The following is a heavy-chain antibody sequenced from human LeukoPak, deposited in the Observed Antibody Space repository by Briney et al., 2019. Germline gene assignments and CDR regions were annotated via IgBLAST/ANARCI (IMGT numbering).Heavy chain of an antibody. J-gene: IGHJ6*03. CDR3: ARGPLGCSSTSCSSLYYYYYYMDV. CDR2: IIPIFGTA. V-gene: IGHV1-69*05. D-gene: IGHD2-2*01. CDR1: GGTFSSYA. Sequence: ASVEVSCKASGGTFSSYAISWVRQAPGQGLEWMGGIIPIFGTANYAQKFQGRVTITTDESTSTAYMELSSLRSEDTAVYYCARGPLGCSSTSCSSLYYYYYYMDVWGKGTTVTVSS.